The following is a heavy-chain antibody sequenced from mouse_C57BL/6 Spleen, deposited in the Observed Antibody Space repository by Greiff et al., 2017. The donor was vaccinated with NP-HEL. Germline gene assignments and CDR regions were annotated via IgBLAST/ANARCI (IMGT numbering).Heavy chain of an antibody. CDR3: IRGGSSYWYFDY. D-gene: IGHD1-1*01. CDR1: GFTFSSYA. Sequence: DVMLVESGEGLVKPGGSLKLSCAASGFTFSSYAMSWVRQTPEKRLEWVAYISSGGDYIYYADTVKGRFTISRDNARNTLYLQMSSLKSEDTAMYYCIRGGSSYWYFDYWGQGTTLTVSS. CDR2: ISSGGDYI. V-gene: IGHV5-9-1*02. J-gene: IGHJ2*01.